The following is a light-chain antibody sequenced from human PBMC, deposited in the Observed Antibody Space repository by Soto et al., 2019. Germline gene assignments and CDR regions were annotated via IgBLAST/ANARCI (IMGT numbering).Light chain of an antibody. J-gene: IGKJ4*01. V-gene: IGKV3D-20*02. CDR1: QSVSSSY. Sequence: VLTQSPATLSLSPAAGATLSCRASQSVSSSYLAWYQQKPGQAHRLLINGPSTRATGVPDRFSGSGSGTDFTLTISRREPEDFAGYDCQQCSSCPLTVGGGTKGE. CDR3: QQCSSCPLT. CDR2: GPS.